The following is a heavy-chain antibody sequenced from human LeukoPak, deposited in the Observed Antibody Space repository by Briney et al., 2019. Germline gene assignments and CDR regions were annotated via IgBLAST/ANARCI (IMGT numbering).Heavy chain of an antibody. Sequence: SETLSLTCTVSGGSISSGGYYWSWIRQHPGKGLEWIGNIYYSGSTSYNPSLKSRLTISVDTSKNQFSLRLTSVTAADTAVYYCAREAERLKYSLDVWGQGTTVTVSS. CDR1: GGSISSGGYY. J-gene: IGHJ6*02. CDR2: IYYSGST. CDR3: AREAERLKYSLDV. D-gene: IGHD4/OR15-4a*01. V-gene: IGHV4-31*03.